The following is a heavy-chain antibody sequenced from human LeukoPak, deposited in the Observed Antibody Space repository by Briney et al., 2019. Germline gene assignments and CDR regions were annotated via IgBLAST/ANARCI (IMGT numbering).Heavy chain of an antibody. J-gene: IGHJ4*02. V-gene: IGHV3-7*01. CDR3: ARDATYCTNGVCYTRFDY. CDR1: GFTFSSYA. Sequence: GGSLRLSCAASGFTFSSYAMSWVRQAPGKGLEWVARMNLDGSEKYYVDSVKVRFTISRDNAKTSLYLEMNSLRAEDTAVYYCARDATYCTNGVCYTRFDYWGQGTLVTVSS. D-gene: IGHD2-8*01. CDR2: MNLDGSEK.